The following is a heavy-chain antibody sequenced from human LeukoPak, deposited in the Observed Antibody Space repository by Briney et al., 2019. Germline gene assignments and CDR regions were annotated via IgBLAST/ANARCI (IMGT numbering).Heavy chain of an antibody. CDR2: INHSGST. CDR3: VTDRRGSYDY. D-gene: IGHD1-26*01. CDR1: GGSFSGYY. V-gene: IGHV4-34*01. Sequence: PSETLSLTCAVYGGSFSGYYLSWIRQPPGKGLEWIGEINHSGSTNYNPSLKSRVTMSIDTSKNQFSLKLYSVTAADTAVYYCVTDRRGSYDYWGQGILVTVSS. J-gene: IGHJ4*02.